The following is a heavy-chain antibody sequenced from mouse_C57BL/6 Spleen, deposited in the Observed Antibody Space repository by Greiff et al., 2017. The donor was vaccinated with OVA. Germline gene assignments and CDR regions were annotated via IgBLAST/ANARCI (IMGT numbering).Heavy chain of an antibody. Sequence: QVQLKESGPGLVQPSQSLSITCTASGFSLTSYGVHWVRQSPGKGLEWLGVIWSGGSTDYNAAFISRLSISKDNSKSQVFFKMNSLQADDTAIYDCARNRDYPLACWGQGTLVTVSA. CDR3: ARNRDYPLAC. CDR1: GFSLTSYG. J-gene: IGHJ3*01. CDR2: IWSGGST. D-gene: IGHD2-4*01. V-gene: IGHV2-2*01.